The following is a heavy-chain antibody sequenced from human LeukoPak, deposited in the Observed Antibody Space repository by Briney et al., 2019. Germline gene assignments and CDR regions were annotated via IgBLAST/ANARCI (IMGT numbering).Heavy chain of an antibody. V-gene: IGHV3-48*04. J-gene: IGHJ4*02. CDR3: ARGASGWLSVAWDY. CDR2: ISSSGSTI. Sequence: PGGSLRLSCAASGFTFSSYGMHWVRQAPGKGLEWVSYISSSGSTIYYADSVKGRFTISRDNAKNSLYLQMNSLRAEDTAVYYCARGASGWLSVAWDYWGQGTLVTVSS. CDR1: GFTFSSYG. D-gene: IGHD6-19*01.